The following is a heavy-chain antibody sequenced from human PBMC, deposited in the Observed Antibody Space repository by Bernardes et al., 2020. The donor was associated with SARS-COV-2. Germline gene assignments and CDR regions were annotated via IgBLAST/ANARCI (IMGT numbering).Heavy chain of an antibody. D-gene: IGHD6-13*01. CDR2: IYSDDDK. CDR1: GFSLSTSGVA. J-gene: IGHJ5*02. V-gene: IGHV2-5*02. Sequence: SGPTLVKLTQTPTLTCSLSGFSLSTSGVAVGWIRQPPGKALEWLALIYSDDDKRYSPILKSRLTISKDTSKNQVVLTVANVDPLDTATYYCAHRRPSTWEGDWFDPWGQLTLVTVSS. CDR3: AHRRPSTWEGDWFDP.